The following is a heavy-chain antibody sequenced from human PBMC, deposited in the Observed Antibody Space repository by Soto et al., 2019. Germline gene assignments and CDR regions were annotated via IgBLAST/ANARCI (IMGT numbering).Heavy chain of an antibody. V-gene: IGHV1-69*02. J-gene: IGHJ4*02. Sequence: QVQLVQSGAEVKKPGSSVKVSCKASGGTFSSYTISWVRQAPGQGLEWMGRIIPILGIANYAQKFQGRVTITADKSTSTAYMELSSLRSEDTAVYYCARKFGGTYYFDYWGQGTLVTVSS. CDR2: IIPILGIA. D-gene: IGHD1-1*01. CDR1: GGTFSSYT. CDR3: ARKFGGTYYFDY.